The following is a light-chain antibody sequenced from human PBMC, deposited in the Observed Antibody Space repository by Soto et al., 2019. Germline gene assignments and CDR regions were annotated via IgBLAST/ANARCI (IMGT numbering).Light chain of an antibody. V-gene: IGLV2-14*01. Sequence: LTQPASVSGSPGQSITISCTGTSSDVGGYNYVSWYQQHPGKAPKLMIYEVSNRPSGVSNRFSGSKSGNTASLTISGLQAEDEADYYCSSYTSSSTLVVFGGGTKLTVL. J-gene: IGLJ2*01. CDR1: SSDVGGYNY. CDR3: SSYTSSSTLVV. CDR2: EVS.